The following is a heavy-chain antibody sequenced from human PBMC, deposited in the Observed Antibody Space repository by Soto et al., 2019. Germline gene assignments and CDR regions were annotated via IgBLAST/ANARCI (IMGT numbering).Heavy chain of an antibody. Sequence: GGSLRLSCAASGFTFDDYAMHWVRQAPGKGLEWVSGISWNSGSIGYADSVKGRFTISRDNAKNSLYLQMNSLRAEDTALYYCAKHGSGSYSDYYYYMDVWGKGTSVTVSS. CDR2: ISWNSGSI. CDR3: AKHGSGSYSDYYYYMDV. D-gene: IGHD3-10*01. V-gene: IGHV3-9*01. CDR1: GFTFDDYA. J-gene: IGHJ6*03.